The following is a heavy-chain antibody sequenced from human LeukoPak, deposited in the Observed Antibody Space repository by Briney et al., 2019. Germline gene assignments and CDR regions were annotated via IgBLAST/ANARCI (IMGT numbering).Heavy chain of an antibody. CDR3: ARLYSGYDCWFDP. CDR1: GGSISSYY. V-gene: IGHV4-59*01. J-gene: IGHJ5*02. Sequence: ETLSLTCTVSGGSISSYYWSWIRQPPGKGLEWIGYIYYSGSTNYNPSLKSRVTISVDTSKNQFSLKLSSVTAADTAVYYCARLYSGYDCWFDPWGQGTLVTVSS. D-gene: IGHD5-12*01. CDR2: IYYSGST.